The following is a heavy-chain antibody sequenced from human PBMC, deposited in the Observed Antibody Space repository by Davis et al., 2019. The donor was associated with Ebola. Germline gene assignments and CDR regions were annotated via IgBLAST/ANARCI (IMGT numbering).Heavy chain of an antibody. CDR2: IGGSGLNA. V-gene: IGHV3-23*01. Sequence: GGSLRLSCTASAFPFDKYAMSWVRQAPGKGLEWVASIGGSGLNAFYTNSVKGRFTISRDNSRNTVYLQMSNLRAEDTAVYYCARHEGFWSGHFDHWGRGSRVTVSS. D-gene: IGHD3-3*01. CDR3: ARHEGFWSGHFDH. J-gene: IGHJ4*02. CDR1: AFPFDKYA.